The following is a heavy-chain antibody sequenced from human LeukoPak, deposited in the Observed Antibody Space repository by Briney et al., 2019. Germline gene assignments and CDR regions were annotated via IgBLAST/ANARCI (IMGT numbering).Heavy chain of an antibody. CDR1: GGTFISYA. CDR3: ARGAEDIVVVVAATPDYFDY. Sequence: SVTVSFKASGGTFISYAISWVRQAPGQGREGMGRIIPILGIANYAQKFQGRVTITADKSTSTAYMELSSLRSEDTAVYYCARGAEDIVVVVAATPDYFDYWGQGTLVTVSS. D-gene: IGHD2-15*01. CDR2: IIPILGIA. V-gene: IGHV1-69*04. J-gene: IGHJ4*02.